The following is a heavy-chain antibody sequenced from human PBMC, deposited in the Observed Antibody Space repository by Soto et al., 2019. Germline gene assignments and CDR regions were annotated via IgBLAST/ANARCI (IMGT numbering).Heavy chain of an antibody. D-gene: IGHD5-12*01. CDR1: GDSFNDYY. CDR3: ARESGGATATLDYYYFYRYG. V-gene: IGHV1-2*04. Sequence: QVPLVQSGAEVRKPGASVTVSCRSSGDSFNDYYIHWVRQAPGQGFEWMGWINPHGGVTKYAQKFQGWVSMTRDTSIRTVYLQLSRRRSDVTAVYYCARESGGATATLDYYYFYRYGWGTGTTVTFSS. CDR2: INPHGGVT. J-gene: IGHJ6*03.